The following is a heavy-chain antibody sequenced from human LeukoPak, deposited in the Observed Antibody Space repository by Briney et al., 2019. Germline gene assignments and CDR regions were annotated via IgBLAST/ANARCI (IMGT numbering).Heavy chain of an antibody. CDR2: IRDSGEA. Sequence: GGPLRLSCAVSGFSVSDYYMSWVRQAPGKGLEWVGLIRDSGEAFYADFARGRFAISRDESENTLYLQMNSLRVEDTAVYFCARDRAANQDWVEFDPWGQGTPVIVSS. CDR3: ARDRAANQDWVEFDP. CDR1: GFSVSDYY. J-gene: IGHJ5*02. D-gene: IGHD3/OR15-3a*01. V-gene: IGHV3-66*03.